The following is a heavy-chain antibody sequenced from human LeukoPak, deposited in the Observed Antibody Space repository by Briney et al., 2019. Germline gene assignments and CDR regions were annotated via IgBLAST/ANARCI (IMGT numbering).Heavy chain of an antibody. CDR1: GFTFDDYA. CDR2: ISWNSGSI. J-gene: IGHJ6*02. D-gene: IGHD3-3*01. V-gene: IGHV3-9*01. CDR3: AKDIEAASIFGVVTPYYYYGMDV. Sequence: PGGSLRLSCAASGFTFDDYAMHWVRQAPGKGLEWVSGISWNSGSIGYADSVKGRFTISRDNAKNSLYLQMNSLRAEDTALYYCAKDIEAASIFGVVTPYYYYGMDVWGQGTTVTVSS.